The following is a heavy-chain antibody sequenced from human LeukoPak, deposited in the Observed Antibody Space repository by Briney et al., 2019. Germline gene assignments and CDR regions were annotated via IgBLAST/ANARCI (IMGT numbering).Heavy chain of an antibody. CDR2: IRGTGSST. CDR1: GFTYSSYA. V-gene: IGHV3-23*01. D-gene: IGHD3-22*01. J-gene: IGHJ4*02. CDR3: TREYDYSGSLGQGRGYFDY. Sequence: GGSVRLFCGACGFTYSSYAMAWLRQAPGKGVECVSAIRGTGSSTYYADSEKGRFSISRENSKSTLYLQMKSLRAEDTAIYISTREYDYSGSLGQGRGYFDYWGPGTLVTVSS.